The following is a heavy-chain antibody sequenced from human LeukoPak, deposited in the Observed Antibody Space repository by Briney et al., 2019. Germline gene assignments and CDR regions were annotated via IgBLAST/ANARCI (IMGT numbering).Heavy chain of an antibody. CDR2: INPNSGGT. V-gene: IGHV1-2*02. J-gene: IGHJ4*02. Sequence: GASAKVSCKASGYTFTGYYMHWVRQAPGQGLEWMGWINPNSGGTNYAQKFQGRVTMTRDTSISTAYMELSRLRSDDTAVYYCATVPSSGWPIDYWGQGTLVTVSS. D-gene: IGHD6-19*01. CDR1: GYTFTGYY. CDR3: ATVPSSGWPIDY.